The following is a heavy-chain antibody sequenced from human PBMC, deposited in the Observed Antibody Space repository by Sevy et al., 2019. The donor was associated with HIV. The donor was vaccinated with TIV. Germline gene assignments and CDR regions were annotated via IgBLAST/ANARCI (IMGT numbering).Heavy chain of an antibody. J-gene: IGHJ4*02. CDR1: GGSISSEAYY. Sequence: SETLSLTCKVSGGSISSEAYYWSWIRQPPGKGLQYIGYMYYSGSTYYNVYLKSRITISVDTSENQFSLNLSSVTVADRAVYYWARAFRLRYFDVWGQGTLVTVSS. V-gene: IGHV4-30-4*01. D-gene: IGHD3-9*01. CDR2: MYYSGST. CDR3: ARAFRLRYFDV.